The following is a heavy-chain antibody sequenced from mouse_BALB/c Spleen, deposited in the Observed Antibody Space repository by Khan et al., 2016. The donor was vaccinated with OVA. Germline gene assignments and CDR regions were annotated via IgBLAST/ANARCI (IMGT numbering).Heavy chain of an antibody. CDR2: IWSGGST. J-gene: IGHJ3*01. CDR1: GFSLTTYG. Sequence: QVHVKQSGPGLVQPSQSLSITCTVSGFSLTTYGVHWVRQSPGKGLEWLGVIWSGGSTDYSAAFISRLSISKDNSTSQVFFKMNSLQANDTARYYCARNYDYDEGLAYWGQGTLVTVSA. D-gene: IGHD2-4*01. V-gene: IGHV2-2*02. CDR3: ARNYDYDEGLAY.